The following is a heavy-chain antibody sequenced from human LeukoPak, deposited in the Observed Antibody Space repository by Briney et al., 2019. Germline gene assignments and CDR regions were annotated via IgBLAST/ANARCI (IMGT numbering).Heavy chain of an antibody. CDR1: GFTFSSYT. D-gene: IGHD5-18*01. CDR2: ISSSSSHI. J-gene: IGHJ4*02. V-gene: IGHV3-21*01. CDR3: ARSDSYGYY. Sequence: GGSLRLPCAASGFTFSSYTRNWVRQAPGKGLEWVSPISSSSSHIYYADSVKGRFHISRDNAKNSLYLQMNSLRAEDTAVYYCARSDSYGYYWGQGTLVTVSS.